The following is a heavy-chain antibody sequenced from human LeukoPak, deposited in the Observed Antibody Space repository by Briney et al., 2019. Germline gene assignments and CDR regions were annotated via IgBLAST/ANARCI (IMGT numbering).Heavy chain of an antibody. CDR3: ARVPFNHLGFDY. CDR1: GYTFTGYY. CDR2: INPNSGGT. J-gene: IGHJ4*02. Sequence: ASVKVSCKASGYTFTGYYMHWVRQAPGQGLEWMGWINPNSGGTNYAQKFQGRVTMTRDTSISTAYMELSRLRSDDTAVYHCARVPFNHLGFDYWGQGTLVTVSS. D-gene: IGHD1-14*01. V-gene: IGHV1-2*02.